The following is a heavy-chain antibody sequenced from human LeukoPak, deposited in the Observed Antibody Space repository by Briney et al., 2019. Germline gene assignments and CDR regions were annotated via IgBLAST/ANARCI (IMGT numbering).Heavy chain of an antibody. CDR1: GFTFSSYA. J-gene: IGHJ4*02. CDR3: AKVRLRYFDWLPQGFDY. V-gene: IGHV3-23*01. CDR2: IRGSGGST. Sequence: GGSLRLSCAASGFTFSSYAMSWVRQAPGKWLEWVSAIRGSGGSTYYADSVKGRFTISRDNSKTTLYLQMNSLRAEDTAVYYCAKVRLRYFDWLPQGFDYWXQXTLVTVSS. D-gene: IGHD3-9*01.